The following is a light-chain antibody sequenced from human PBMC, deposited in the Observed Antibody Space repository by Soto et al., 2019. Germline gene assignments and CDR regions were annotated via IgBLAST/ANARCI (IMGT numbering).Light chain of an antibody. CDR2: AAS. J-gene: IGKJ1*01. CDR1: QNIDNY. Sequence: DIQMTQSPSSLSASVGDRVTITCRASQNIDNYLNWYQQKPGKAAKLLIYAASSLQGGVPSRFRGSGSGTDFTLTISSLQPDDFATYYCQQSYSSPETFGQGTKVEI. CDR3: QQSYSSPET. V-gene: IGKV1-39*01.